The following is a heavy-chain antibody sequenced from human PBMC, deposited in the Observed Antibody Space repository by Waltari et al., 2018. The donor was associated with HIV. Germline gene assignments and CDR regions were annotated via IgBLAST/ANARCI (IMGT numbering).Heavy chain of an antibody. Sequence: DVRLVESGGGLVQPGRSLRLSCVVSGFMFDATAMHWVRQSPDKALQWVAGISWNSEKLVYGDSVKGRFVISRDNSKKTLYLQLNSLRPEDTALYYCTKALILGRAQDLGSDGFDSWGQGTLVTVSS. CDR3: TKALILGRAQDLGSDGFDS. CDR2: ISWNSEKL. CDR1: GFMFDATA. V-gene: IGHV3-9*01. D-gene: IGHD3-3*01. J-gene: IGHJ4*02.